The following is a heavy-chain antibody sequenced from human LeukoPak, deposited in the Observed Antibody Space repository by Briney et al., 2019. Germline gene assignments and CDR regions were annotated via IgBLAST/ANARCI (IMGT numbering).Heavy chain of an antibody. D-gene: IGHD5-18*01. J-gene: IGHJ4*02. CDR1: GYSISSGFY. Sequence: SETLSLTCTVSGYSISSGFYWGWIRQPPGKGLEWIGTIHRGGSTNYNPSLKSRVTISVDTSKNQFSLNLSSVTVADTAIYYCARVYIYGRSYSDYWGQGTLVTVSS. CDR2: IHRGGST. V-gene: IGHV4-38-2*02. CDR3: ARVYIYGRSYSDY.